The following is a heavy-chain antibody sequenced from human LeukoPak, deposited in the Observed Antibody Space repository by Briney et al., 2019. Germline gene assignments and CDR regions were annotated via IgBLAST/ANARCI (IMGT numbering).Heavy chain of an antibody. CDR2: INTFSNPI. V-gene: IGHV3-48*01. D-gene: IGHD1-26*01. Sequence: GGSLRLSCAASASTFSTYSMNWVRQAPGKGLEWISYINTFSNPIYYADSVRGRFTVSRDNSKNTLYLQMNSLRAEDTAVYYCAKDRAIGSYYDSGYFDYWGQGTLVTVSS. CDR3: AKDRAIGSYYDSGYFDY. J-gene: IGHJ4*02. CDR1: ASTFSTYS.